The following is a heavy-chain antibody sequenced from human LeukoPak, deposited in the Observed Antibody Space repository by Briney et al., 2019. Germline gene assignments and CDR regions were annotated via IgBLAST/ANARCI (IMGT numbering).Heavy chain of an antibody. CDR3: ARAPGSGYSGYDYVYYGMDV. CDR1: GYTFTSYD. CDR2: MNPNSGNT. D-gene: IGHD5-12*01. V-gene: IGHV1-8*01. Sequence: ASVKVSCKASGYTFTSYDINWVRQATGQGLEWMGWMNPNSGNTGYAQKFQGRVTMTRNTSISTAYMELSSLRSEDTAVYYCARAPGSGYSGYDYVYYGMDVWGQGTTVTVSS. J-gene: IGHJ6*02.